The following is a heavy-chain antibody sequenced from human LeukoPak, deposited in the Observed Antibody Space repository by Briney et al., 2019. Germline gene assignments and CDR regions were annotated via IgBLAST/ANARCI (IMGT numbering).Heavy chain of an antibody. CDR2: FSHTGST. V-gene: IGHV4-30-2*01. CDR3: ARSDYHNSGSHTVFDAFDI. Sequence: PSETLSLTCAVSGAPVSGGGNSWSWIRQPPGKGLEWIGWFSHTGSTYYNPSLKSRVTISVDRSNNQFSLKLRSMTAADTAMYYCARSDYHNSGSHTVFDAFDIWGQGTRVTVSS. CDR1: GAPVSGGGNS. D-gene: IGHD3-10*01. J-gene: IGHJ3*02.